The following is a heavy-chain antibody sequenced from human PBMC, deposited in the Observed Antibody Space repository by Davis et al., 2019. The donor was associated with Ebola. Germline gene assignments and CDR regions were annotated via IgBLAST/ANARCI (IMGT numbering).Heavy chain of an antibody. Sequence: SETLSLTCAVYGGSFSGYYWSWIRQPPGKGLEWIGEINHSGSTNYNPSLESRVTISVDTSKNQFFLKVNSMTAADTAVYYCARVGAATGGELDHWGQGTLVTVSS. D-gene: IGHD3-16*01. J-gene: IGHJ4*02. CDR1: GGSFSGYY. V-gene: IGHV4-34*01. CDR3: ARVGAATGGELDH. CDR2: INHSGST.